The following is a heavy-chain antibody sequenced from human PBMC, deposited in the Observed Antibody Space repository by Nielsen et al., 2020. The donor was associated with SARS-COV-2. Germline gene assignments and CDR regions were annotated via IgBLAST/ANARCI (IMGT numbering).Heavy chain of an antibody. Sequence: GGSLRLSCAASGFTFSSYAMHWVRQAPGKGLEYVSAISSNGGSTYYANSVKGRFTISRDNAKNSLYLQMNSLRAEDTAVYYCARRKMATMGDLDYWGQGTLVTVSS. CDR1: GFTFSSYA. CDR2: ISSNGGST. D-gene: IGHD5-24*01. V-gene: IGHV3-64*01. CDR3: ARRKMATMGDLDY. J-gene: IGHJ4*02.